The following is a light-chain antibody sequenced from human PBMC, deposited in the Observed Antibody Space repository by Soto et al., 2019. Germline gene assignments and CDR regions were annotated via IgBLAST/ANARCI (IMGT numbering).Light chain of an antibody. J-gene: IGKJ1*01. CDR1: ESVSEY. V-gene: IGKV3-11*01. Sequence: EIALPQSPATLSLSQGERGTLSCRASESVSEYLAWYQQKPGQAPRLXVYDVSNREAGIPTRFSGSGSGTEFTLTISNVEPEDFAVDDCQQRSDWTWTFGQGTKVDIK. CDR2: DVS. CDR3: QQRSDWTWT.